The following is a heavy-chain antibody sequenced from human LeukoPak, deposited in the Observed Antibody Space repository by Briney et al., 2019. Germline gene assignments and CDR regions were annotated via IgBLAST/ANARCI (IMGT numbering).Heavy chain of an antibody. V-gene: IGHV3-7*04. CDR1: GFTFSTYW. CDR2: IKQDGSKK. CDR3: TRVGYIDEGIDY. J-gene: IGHJ4*02. Sequence: GGSLRLSCSASGFTFSTYWMSWVRQAPGKGLEWVANIKQDGSKKSYVDSVKGRFTISRDNAKNSLYLQMNSLRAEDTSIYYCTRVGYIDEGIDYWGQGTLVTVSS. D-gene: IGHD5-24*01.